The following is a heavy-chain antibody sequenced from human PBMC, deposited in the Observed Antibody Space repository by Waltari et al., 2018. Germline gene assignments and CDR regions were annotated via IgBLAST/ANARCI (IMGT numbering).Heavy chain of an antibody. CDR3: ARGPTTVTSPYYFDY. CDR2: IIPILGIA. Sequence: QVQLVQSGAEVKKPGSSVKVSCKASGGTFSSYTISWVRQAPGQGLEWMGRIIPILGIANYAQKFQGRVTINADKSTSTAYMELSSLRSEDTAVYYCARGPTTVTSPYYFDYWGQGTLVTVSS. D-gene: IGHD4-17*01. CDR1: GGTFSSYT. J-gene: IGHJ4*02. V-gene: IGHV1-69*02.